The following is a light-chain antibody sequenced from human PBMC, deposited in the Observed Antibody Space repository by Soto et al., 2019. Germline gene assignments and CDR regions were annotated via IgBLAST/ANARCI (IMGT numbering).Light chain of an antibody. CDR2: GVS. CDR3: QQNSKWPMT. Sequence: EIVLTHSPATLSLSPGERATLSCRASQSVSSYLAWYQQKPGQPPRLLIYGVSTRATGLPPRFSGSGSGTEFTLTISSLQSEDFAVYYCQQNSKWPMTFGQGTRLEI. CDR1: QSVSSY. V-gene: IGKV3-15*01. J-gene: IGKJ5*01.